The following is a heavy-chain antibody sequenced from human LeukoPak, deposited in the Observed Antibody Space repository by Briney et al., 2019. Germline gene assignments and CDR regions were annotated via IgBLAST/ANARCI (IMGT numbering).Heavy chain of an antibody. CDR3: AVALGEQRFDY. CDR2: IYDSGST. D-gene: IGHD3-16*01. V-gene: IGHV4-39*07. CDR1: GGSIRSSYYY. Sequence: SETLSLTCTVSGGSIRSSYYYWGWIRQPPGKGLEWIGSIYDSGSTYYNPSLKSRVTISVDTSKNQFSLKLSSVTAADTAVYYCAVALGEQRFDYWGQGTLVTVSS. J-gene: IGHJ4*02.